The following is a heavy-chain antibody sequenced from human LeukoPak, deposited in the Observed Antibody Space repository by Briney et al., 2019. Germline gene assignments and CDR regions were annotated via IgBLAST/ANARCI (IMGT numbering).Heavy chain of an antibody. CDR2: ISSSSSTI. CDR3: ASVPFWSGTSEFDP. D-gene: IGHD3-3*01. CDR1: GFTFSSYS. Sequence: GGSLRLSCAASGFTFSSYSMNWGRQAPGKGLEWVSYISSSSSTIYYADSVKGRFTISRDNAKNSLYLQMNSLRAEDTAVYYCASVPFWSGTSEFDPWGQGTLVTVSS. J-gene: IGHJ5*02. V-gene: IGHV3-48*01.